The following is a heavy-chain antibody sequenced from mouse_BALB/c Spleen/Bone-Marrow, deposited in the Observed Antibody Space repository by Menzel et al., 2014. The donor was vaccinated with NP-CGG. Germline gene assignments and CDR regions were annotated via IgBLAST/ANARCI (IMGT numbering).Heavy chain of an antibody. J-gene: IGHJ3*01. CDR1: GFTFSDFY. Sequence: EVQLVESGGGLVQPGDSLRLSCATSGFTFSDFYMEWVRQPPGKRVEWIAASRNKAKHYTTEYSASVKGRFIVSRDTSQSFLYLQMNALRAEDTAIYYCARDVGYGNYFVYWGQGTLVTVSA. V-gene: IGHV7-1*02. CDR3: ARDVGYGNYFVY. CDR2: SRNKAKHYTT. D-gene: IGHD2-10*02.